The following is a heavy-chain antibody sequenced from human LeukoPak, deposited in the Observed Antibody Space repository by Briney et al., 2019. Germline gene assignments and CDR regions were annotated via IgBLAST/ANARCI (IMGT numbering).Heavy chain of an antibody. D-gene: IGHD2-8*01. J-gene: IGHJ4*02. CDR1: GFTFSSYA. Sequence: GGSLRLSCSASGFTFSSYAMHWVRQAPGKGLEYVSAISTTGGTAYYADSVKGRFTMSRDNSKNTLYLQMSSLRAEDTAVYYCVKGVVCANGVCRTRLDFWGQGTLVTVSS. V-gene: IGHV3-64D*06. CDR3: VKGVVCANGVCRTRLDF. CDR2: ISTTGGTA.